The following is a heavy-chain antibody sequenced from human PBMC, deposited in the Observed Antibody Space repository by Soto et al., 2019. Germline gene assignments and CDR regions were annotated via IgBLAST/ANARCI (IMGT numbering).Heavy chain of an antibody. V-gene: IGHV1-3*01. CDR2: INGGTGQT. Sequence: ASVKVSCKASGYTFTTHAMHWVRQAPGQSLEWMGWINGGTGQTKHSQRFQGRVNITRDTSASTAHMELSSLRAEDTAVYYGARGKGMEENSCHCGLDSWGQGTTVTVSS. D-gene: IGHD1-1*01. CDR3: ARGKGMEENSCHCGLDS. J-gene: IGHJ6*02. CDR1: GYTFTTHA.